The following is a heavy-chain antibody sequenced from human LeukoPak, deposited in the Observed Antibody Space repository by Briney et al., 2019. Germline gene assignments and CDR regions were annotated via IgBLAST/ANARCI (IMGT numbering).Heavy chain of an antibody. V-gene: IGHV3-21*01. CDR2: ISGSTSSRNYT. Sequence: GGSLRLSCAASGFTFSSYSMNWVRQAPGQGLEWVSAISGSTSSRNYTYYADSVKGRFTISRDNAKHSLYLQMNSLRAEDTAVYYCARSFYYGSGSYEVGMDVWGKGTTVTISS. J-gene: IGHJ6*04. CDR3: ARSFYYGSGSYEVGMDV. CDR1: GFTFSSYS. D-gene: IGHD3-10*01.